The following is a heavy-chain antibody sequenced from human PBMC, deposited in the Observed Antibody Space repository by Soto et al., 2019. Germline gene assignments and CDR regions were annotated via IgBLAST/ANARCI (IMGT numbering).Heavy chain of an antibody. CDR2: IYYSGST. Sequence: SETLSLTCTVSGGSISSYYWSWIRQPPGKGLEWIGYIYYSGSTNYNPSLKSRVTISVDTSKNQFSLKLSSVTAADTAVYYCATYGVVPAAMPDYYYYYYMDVWGKGTTVTVSS. D-gene: IGHD2-2*01. J-gene: IGHJ6*03. V-gene: IGHV4-59*01. CDR3: ATYGVVPAAMPDYYYYYYMDV. CDR1: GGSISSYY.